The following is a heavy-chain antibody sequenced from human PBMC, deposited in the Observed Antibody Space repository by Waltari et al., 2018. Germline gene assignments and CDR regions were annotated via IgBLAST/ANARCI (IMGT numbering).Heavy chain of an antibody. CDR1: GYTLTSYA. D-gene: IGHD3-22*01. Sequence: QVQLVQSGAEVKKPGASVKVSCKASGYTLTSYAMHWVRQAPGQRLEWMGWINACNGNTKYSQKFQGRFTITRDTSASTAYMELSSLRPEDTAVYYCASIRTPDYYDHDAFDIWGQGTMVTVSS. CDR3: ASIRTPDYYDHDAFDI. CDR2: INACNGNT. V-gene: IGHV1-3*01. J-gene: IGHJ3*02.